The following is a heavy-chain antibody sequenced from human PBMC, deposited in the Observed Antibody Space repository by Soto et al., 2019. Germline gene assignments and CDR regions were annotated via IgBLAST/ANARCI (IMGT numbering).Heavy chain of an antibody. V-gene: IGHV1-69-2*01. D-gene: IGHD1-26*01. J-gene: IGHJ4*02. CDR1: GYPSTGYY. CDR3: ATVGSASYFDY. CDR2: VDPKDGET. Sequence: EVQLTQSGAEVKKPGVTVKISCKVSGYPSTGYYIHWVRQAPGKGLEWMGLVDPKDGETIYAQTFHGRVTITAVMSIDTAYMYLSSLRSGDTAVYYCATVGSASYFDYWGQGTLVTVSS.